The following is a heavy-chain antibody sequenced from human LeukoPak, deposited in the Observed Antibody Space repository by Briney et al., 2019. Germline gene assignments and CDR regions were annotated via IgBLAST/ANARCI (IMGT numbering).Heavy chain of an antibody. CDR1: GGSISSYY. CDR3: ARENLGNYGFDY. CDR2: VHTSGST. Sequence: ASETLSLTCTVSGGSISSYYWSWIRQPAGKGLEWIGRVHTSGSTNYNPSLKSRVTMSVDTSQYQFSLKLSSVTAADTAVYYCARENLGNYGFDYWGQGTLVTVSS. V-gene: IGHV4-4*07. D-gene: IGHD3-16*01. J-gene: IGHJ4*02.